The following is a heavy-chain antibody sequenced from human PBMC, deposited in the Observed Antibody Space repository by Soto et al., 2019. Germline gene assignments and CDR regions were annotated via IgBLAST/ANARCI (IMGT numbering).Heavy chain of an antibody. D-gene: IGHD1-26*01. Sequence: QVQLVESGGGVVQPGRSLRLSCAASGFTFSSYAMHWVRQAPGKGLEWVAVISYDGSNKYYADSVKGRFTISRDNSKNTLYLQMNSLRAEDTAVYYCASTDSGSHSPRDYWGQGTLVTVSS. CDR1: GFTFSSYA. CDR2: ISYDGSNK. V-gene: IGHV3-30-3*01. J-gene: IGHJ4*02. CDR3: ASTDSGSHSPRDY.